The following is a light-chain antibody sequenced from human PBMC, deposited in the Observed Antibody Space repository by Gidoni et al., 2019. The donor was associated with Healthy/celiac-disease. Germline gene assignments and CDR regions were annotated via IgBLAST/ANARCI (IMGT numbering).Light chain of an antibody. J-gene: IGKJ1*01. V-gene: IGKV1-39*01. Sequence: DIQMTQSPSSLSASVGDRVTIPCRASQSISSYLNWYQQKPGKAPKLLIYAASSLQSGVPSRFSGSGSGKDFTLTIRSLQPEDFATYYCQQSYSTPRTFGQGTKVEIK. CDR3: QQSYSTPRT. CDR1: QSISSY. CDR2: AAS.